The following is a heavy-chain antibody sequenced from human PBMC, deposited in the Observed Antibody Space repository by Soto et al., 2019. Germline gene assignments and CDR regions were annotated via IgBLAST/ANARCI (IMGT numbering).Heavy chain of an antibody. CDR1: GGSFSGYY. Sequence: SETLSVTCAVYGGSFSGYYWNWIRQPPGKGLEWIGEINHSGSTNYNPSLKSRVTISLDTSKNQFSLKLSSMTAADTAVYYCARGYRRHFDHWGQGTLVPVSS. V-gene: IGHV4-34*01. D-gene: IGHD3-16*02. CDR2: INHSGST. CDR3: ARGYRRHFDH. J-gene: IGHJ4*02.